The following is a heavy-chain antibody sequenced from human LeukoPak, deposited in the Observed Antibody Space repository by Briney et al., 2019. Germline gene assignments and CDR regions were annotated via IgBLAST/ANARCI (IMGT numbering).Heavy chain of an antibody. J-gene: IGHJ4*02. Sequence: GASVKVSCKASGGTFSSYVISWVRQAPGQGLEWMGGIIPIFGTANYAQKFQGRVTITTDESTSTAYMELSSLRSEDTAVYYCARAGTWTGDYFDYWGQGTLVTVSS. V-gene: IGHV1-69*05. CDR1: GGTFSSYV. CDR2: IIPIFGTA. CDR3: ARAGTWTGDYFDY. D-gene: IGHD3-10*01.